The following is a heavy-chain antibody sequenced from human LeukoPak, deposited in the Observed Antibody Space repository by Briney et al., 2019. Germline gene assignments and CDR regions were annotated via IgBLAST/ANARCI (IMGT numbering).Heavy chain of an antibody. CDR3: ARASGSSWSRLGVYYYYMDV. D-gene: IGHD6-13*01. CDR2: IYRSGTA. J-gene: IGHJ6*03. Sequence: SETLSLTCSVSGGSISPYNWSWIRRPAGKGLEWIGRIYRSGTADYNPSLESRVTISVDRSKNQLSLKLTSVTAADTAVYYCARASGSSWSRLGVYYYYMDVWGKGTTVTVSS. V-gene: IGHV4-4*07. CDR1: GGSISPYN.